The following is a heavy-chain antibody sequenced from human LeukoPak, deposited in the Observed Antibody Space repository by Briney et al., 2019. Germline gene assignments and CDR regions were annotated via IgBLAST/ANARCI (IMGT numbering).Heavy chain of an antibody. Sequence: GGSLRLSCAASGFTYSSYSMNWVRQAPGKGLEWVSSISSSSSYIYYADSVKGRFTISRDNAKNSLYLQMNSLRAEDTAVYYCARGYSSSSWSLFDYWGQGTLVTVSS. J-gene: IGHJ4*02. D-gene: IGHD6-6*01. CDR1: GFTYSSYS. CDR3: ARGYSSSSWSLFDY. V-gene: IGHV3-21*01. CDR2: ISSSSSYI.